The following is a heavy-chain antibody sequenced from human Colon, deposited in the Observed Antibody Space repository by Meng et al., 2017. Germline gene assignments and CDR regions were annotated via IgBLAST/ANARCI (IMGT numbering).Heavy chain of an antibody. V-gene: IGHV3-9*01. D-gene: IGHD1-26*01. CDR1: GFTFNDYA. J-gene: IGHJ4*02. Sequence: SLKISCAASGFTFNDYAMHWVRQAPGKGLEWVSGISWNSGRIAYADSVKGRFTISRDNAKNSMYLQMNSLGVEDTAIYYCAKDGSGRDLLANFNHWGQGTLVTVSS. CDR2: ISWNSGRI. CDR3: AKDGSGRDLLANFNH.